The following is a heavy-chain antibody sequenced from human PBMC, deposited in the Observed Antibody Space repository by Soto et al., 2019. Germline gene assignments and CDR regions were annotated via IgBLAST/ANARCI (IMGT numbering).Heavy chain of an antibody. Sequence: QVQLVQSGAEVKKPGASVKVSCRASRYTFITYGINWVRQAPGQGLEWIGWISPYDGNTHYGQNLQGRVSMTTDPFTGTAYMELRSLRSDDTAVYYCARDDTGVALDSWGQGTLVTVSS. V-gene: IGHV1-18*01. CDR2: ISPYDGNT. CDR3: ARDDTGVALDS. CDR1: RYTFITYG. J-gene: IGHJ4*02. D-gene: IGHD5-18*01.